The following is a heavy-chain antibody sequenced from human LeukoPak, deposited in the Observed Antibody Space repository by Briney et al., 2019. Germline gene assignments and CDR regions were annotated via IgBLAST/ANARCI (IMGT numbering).Heavy chain of an antibody. CDR2: FYNSGSS. CDR3: TRGAGWLIDY. J-gene: IGHJ4*02. Sequence: SETLSLTCTVSGGSISDYYRGWIRQPPGKGLEWIEYFYNSGSSTYNPSLKSRVTISADTSKNQFSLKLNSVTAADTAVYYCTRGAGWLIDYWGQGILVTVSS. D-gene: IGHD3-16*01. V-gene: IGHV4-59*01. CDR1: GGSISDYY.